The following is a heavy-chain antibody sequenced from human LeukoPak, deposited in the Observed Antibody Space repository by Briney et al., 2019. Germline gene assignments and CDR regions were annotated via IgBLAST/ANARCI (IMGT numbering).Heavy chain of an antibody. Sequence: ASVKVSCKASGYTFTSYDINWVRQATGQGLEWMGWINPNSGNTGYAQKFQGRVTITRNTSISTAYMELSSLRSEDTAVYYCARWVGAIGYFDYWGQGTLVTVSS. V-gene: IGHV1-8*03. D-gene: IGHD1-26*01. J-gene: IGHJ4*02. CDR2: INPNSGNT. CDR3: ARWVGAIGYFDY. CDR1: GYTFTSYD.